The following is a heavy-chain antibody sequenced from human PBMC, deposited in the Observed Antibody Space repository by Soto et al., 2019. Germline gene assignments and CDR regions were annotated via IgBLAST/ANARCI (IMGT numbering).Heavy chain of an antibody. V-gene: IGHV1-18*01. CDR1: GYAFSSYG. Sequence: ASVKVSCKASGYAFSSYGIIWVRQAPGQGLQWMGWISAYNDNTDYAQKLQGRVTMTTDTSTSTAYLELRSLRSDDTAVYYCARDRYGDYALDYWGQGTLVTVSS. CDR2: ISAYNDNT. D-gene: IGHD2-21*01. CDR3: ARDRYGDYALDY. J-gene: IGHJ4*02.